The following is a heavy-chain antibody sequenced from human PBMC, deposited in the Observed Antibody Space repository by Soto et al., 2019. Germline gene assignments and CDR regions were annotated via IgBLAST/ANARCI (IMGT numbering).Heavy chain of an antibody. D-gene: IGHD3-16*01. V-gene: IGHV4-34*01. CDR2: INHSGST. Sequence: SETLSLTCAVYGGSFSGYYWTWIRQPPGTGLEWIGEINHSGSTNYNPSLKSRVTISVDTSKNQFSLKLSSVTAADTAVYYCARSVRLGDLSFRYWSQGTLVT. CDR1: GGSFSGYY. J-gene: IGHJ4*02. CDR3: ARSVRLGDLSFRY.